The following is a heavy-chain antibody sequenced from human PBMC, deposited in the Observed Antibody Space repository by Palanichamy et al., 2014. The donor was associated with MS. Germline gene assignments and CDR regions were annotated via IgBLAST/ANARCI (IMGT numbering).Heavy chain of an antibody. CDR2: IFYSGST. CDR1: SGSISSGAYY. CDR3: AGGRYYYDTSGYFDY. D-gene: IGHD3-22*01. V-gene: IGHV4-31*03. J-gene: IGHJ4*02. Sequence: QVQLQESGPGLVKPSQTLSLTCTVSSGSISSGAYYWSWIRQYPGKGLEWIGYIFYSGSTHYNPSLKSRVTMSVDTSKDQFSLNLSSVTAADTAVYYCAGGRYYYDTSGYFDYWGQGTLVTVSS.